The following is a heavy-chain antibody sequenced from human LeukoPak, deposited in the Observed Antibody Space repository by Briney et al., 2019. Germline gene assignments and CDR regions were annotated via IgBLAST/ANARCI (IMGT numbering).Heavy chain of an antibody. Sequence: PGGSLRLSCAASAFTFSSYGMHWVRQAPGKGLEWVAVISYDGSDKYYADSVKGRFTISRDNSKNTLYLQMNSLRADDTAVYYWAKDISGGDCPDYWGQGTLVTVSS. V-gene: IGHV3-30*18. CDR2: ISYDGSDK. CDR1: AFTFSSYG. D-gene: IGHD2-21*02. J-gene: IGHJ4*02. CDR3: AKDISGGDCPDY.